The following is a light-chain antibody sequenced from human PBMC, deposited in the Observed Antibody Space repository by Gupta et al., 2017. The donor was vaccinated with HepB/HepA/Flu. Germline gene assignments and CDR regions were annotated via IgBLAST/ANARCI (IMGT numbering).Light chain of an antibody. V-gene: IGKV1-39*01. CDR3: QQSFSFPWT. CDR1: QTLTNY. J-gene: IGKJ1*01. CDR2: SAS. Sequence: DIQVTQSPSPLSASVGDRVTISCRASQTLTNYLNWYQWKPGKAPKVLIYSASRLQSGVPSRFSARGSGTDFTLTISSLQPEDLGIYYCQQSFSFPWTFGQGTTVEIK.